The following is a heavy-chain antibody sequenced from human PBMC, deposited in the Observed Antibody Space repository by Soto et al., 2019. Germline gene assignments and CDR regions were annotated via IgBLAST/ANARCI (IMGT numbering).Heavy chain of an antibody. CDR2: IDHRGNS. J-gene: IGHJ5*01. CDR1: NGSLSDFY. Sequence: QVQLHQWGAGLLKPSETLSLTCAVYNGSLSDFYWSWIRQPPGKGLEWIGEIDHRGNSIYNPSLESRVTMSVGTTKNHLSLKLTSVTAAEDAALYYCARHGGYYFDSWGRGTLVTVSS. V-gene: IGHV4-34*01. CDR3: ARHGGYYFDS. D-gene: IGHD1-26*01.